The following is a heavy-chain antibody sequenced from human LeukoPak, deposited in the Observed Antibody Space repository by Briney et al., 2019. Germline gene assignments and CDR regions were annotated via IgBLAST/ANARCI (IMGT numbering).Heavy chain of an antibody. Sequence: ASVKVSCKASGYTFTGYYMHWVRQAPGQGLEWMGWIIPNTGGTNYAQKFQGRVTMTRDTTISTAYMELSSLRSDDTAVYYCTREWLIVVTGTGHLDYWGQGTLVTVSS. D-gene: IGHD6-19*01. V-gene: IGHV1-2*02. CDR2: IIPNTGGT. CDR1: GYTFTGYY. J-gene: IGHJ4*02. CDR3: TREWLIVVTGTGHLDY.